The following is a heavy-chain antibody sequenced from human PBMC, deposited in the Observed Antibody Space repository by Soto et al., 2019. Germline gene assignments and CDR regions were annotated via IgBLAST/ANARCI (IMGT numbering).Heavy chain of an antibody. V-gene: IGHV3-30*18. D-gene: IGHD3-10*01. CDR2: ISYDGGNE. CDR1: GFTFSAFA. Sequence: LRLSCAVSGFTFSAFAMYWVRQAPGKGLEWVALISYDGGNEDYAESVRGRFTISRDNSKNTLYLDMNSLSAEDSAVYFCAKGVVREPAYFDYWGQGTLVTAPQ. CDR3: AKGVVREPAYFDY. J-gene: IGHJ4*02.